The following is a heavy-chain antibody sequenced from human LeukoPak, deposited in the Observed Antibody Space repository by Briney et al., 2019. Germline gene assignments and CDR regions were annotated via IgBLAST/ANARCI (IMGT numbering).Heavy chain of an antibody. J-gene: IGHJ5*02. V-gene: IGHV4-59*08. CDR2: VHYSGDT. D-gene: IGHD3-3*02. CDR3: ARQVGVCIFVRVDP. Sequence: SETLSLTCTVSGDSISSYHWTWIRQSPGRGLEWIGYVHYSGDTNYNPSLKSRVTISLDTSNNQFSLKLTSVTAADTAVYYCARQVGVCIFVRVDPWGQGTLVTVSS. CDR1: GDSISSYH.